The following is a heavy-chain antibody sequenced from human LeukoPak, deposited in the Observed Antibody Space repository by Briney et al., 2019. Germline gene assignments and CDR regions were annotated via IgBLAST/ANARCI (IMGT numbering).Heavy chain of an antibody. CDR3: AKDYGGNNYDAFDI. CDR2: TSYDGGNK. CDR1: GFPFSSFG. Sequence: GGSLRLSCAASGFPFSSFGTHWVRQAPGKGLEWVAVTSYDGGNKYYADSVKGRFTISRDNSKNTLYLQMNSLRAEDTAVYYCAKDYGGNNYDAFDIWGQGTTVAVSS. D-gene: IGHD4-23*01. V-gene: IGHV3-30*18. J-gene: IGHJ3*02.